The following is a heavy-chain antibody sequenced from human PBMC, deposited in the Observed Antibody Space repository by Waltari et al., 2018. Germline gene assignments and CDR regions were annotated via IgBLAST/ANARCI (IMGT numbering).Heavy chain of an antibody. D-gene: IGHD3-16*01. CDR3: AGHYDYVWGSFIPAYYYYGMDV. Sequence: EVQLVESGGGLVQPGGSLRLSCAASGFTFSSYSMNWVRQAPGKGLEWVSYISSSSSTIYYADSVKGRFTISRDNAKNSLYLQMNSLRAEDTAVYYCAGHYDYVWGSFIPAYYYYGMDVWGQGTTVTVSS. CDR2: ISSSSSTI. J-gene: IGHJ6*02. V-gene: IGHV3-48*01. CDR1: GFTFSSYS.